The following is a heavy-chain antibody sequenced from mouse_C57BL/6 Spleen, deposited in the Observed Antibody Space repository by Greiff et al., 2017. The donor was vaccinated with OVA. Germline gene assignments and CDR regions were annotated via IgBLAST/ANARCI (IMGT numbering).Heavy chain of an antibody. CDR1: GYSITSGYY. CDR2: ISYDGSN. J-gene: IGHJ1*03. V-gene: IGHV3-6*01. D-gene: IGHD1-1*01. CDR3: ARERSYGSSYDWYFDV. Sequence: EVKLQESGPGLVKPSQSLSLTCSVTGYSITSGYYWNWIRQFPGNKLEWMGYISYDGSNNYNPSLKNRISITRDTSKNQFFLKLNSVTTEDTATYYCARERSYGSSYDWYFDVWGTGTTVTVSS.